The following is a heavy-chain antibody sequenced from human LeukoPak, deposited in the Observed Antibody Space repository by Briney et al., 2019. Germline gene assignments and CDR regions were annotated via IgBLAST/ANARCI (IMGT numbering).Heavy chain of an antibody. CDR3: HYDSSGYSSPLFDY. V-gene: IGHV3-30*03. Sequence: GGSLRLSCAASGFTFSSYGMHWVRQAPGKGLGWVAVISYDGSNKYYADSVKGRFTISRDNSKNTLYLQMSSLRAEDTAVYYCHYDSSGYSSPLFDYWGQGTLVTVSS. CDR1: GFTFSSYG. D-gene: IGHD3-22*01. J-gene: IGHJ4*02. CDR2: ISYDGSNK.